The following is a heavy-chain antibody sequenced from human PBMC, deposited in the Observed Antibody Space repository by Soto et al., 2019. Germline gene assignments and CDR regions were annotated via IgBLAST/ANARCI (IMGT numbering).Heavy chain of an antibody. CDR3: ARGDREDILVVVGARPGEYGIDI. V-gene: IGHV3-30-3*01. Sequence: GGSLRLSCAASGFTFRNHAMHWVRQAPGKGLECLAVIAYDGSNAFYRDSVKGRFTVSRDNSKNTLYLHMNSLRSEDTGVYYCARGDREDILVVVGARPGEYGIDIWGQGTTVTVSS. CDR1: GFTFRNHA. J-gene: IGHJ6*02. CDR2: IAYDGSNA. D-gene: IGHD2-15*01.